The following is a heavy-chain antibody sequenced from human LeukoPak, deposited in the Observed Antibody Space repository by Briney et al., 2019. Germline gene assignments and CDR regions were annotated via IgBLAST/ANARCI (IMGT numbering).Heavy chain of an antibody. V-gene: IGHV3-15*01. Sequence: GGSLRLSCAASGFTFSNAWMSWVRQAPGKGLEWVGRVISKTDGGTTDYAAPVKGRFSISRDDSKNTLYLQMNSLKTEDTAVYYCTTDPQGYCTDGSRYRNAFDIWGQGTMVTVSS. CDR3: TTDPQGYCTDGSRYRNAFDI. CDR2: VISKTDGGTT. D-gene: IGHD2-15*01. CDR1: GFTFSNAW. J-gene: IGHJ3*02.